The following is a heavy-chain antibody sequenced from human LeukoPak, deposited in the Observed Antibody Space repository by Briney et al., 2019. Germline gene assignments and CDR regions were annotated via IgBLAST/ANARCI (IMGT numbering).Heavy chain of an antibody. D-gene: IGHD3-10*01. CDR3: ARDRGHWFDH. V-gene: IGHV3-33*01. CDR1: GFTFSYYG. Sequence: GRSLRLSCAASGFTFSYYGMHWVRQAPGKGLEWVALIWYDGSKKYYADSVKGRFTISKDNSKNTLYLDMNSLRAEDTAMYYCARDRGHWFDHWGQGSLVTVSS. CDR2: IWYDGSKK. J-gene: IGHJ5*02.